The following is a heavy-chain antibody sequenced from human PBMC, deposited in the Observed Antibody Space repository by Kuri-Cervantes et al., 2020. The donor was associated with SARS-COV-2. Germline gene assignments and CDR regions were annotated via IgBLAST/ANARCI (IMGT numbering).Heavy chain of an antibody. CDR2: ISSSSGYI. CDR1: GFTFSSYR. Sequence: GGSLRLSCAASGFTFSSYRMNWVRQAPGKGLEWVSSISSSSGYIYYADSVMGRFTISRDNAKNSLYLQMNSLRAEDTAVYYCARTSTWSIYFDYWAQGTLVTVSS. CDR3: ARTSTWSIYFDY. V-gene: IGHV3-21*01. J-gene: IGHJ4*02. D-gene: IGHD2-8*02.